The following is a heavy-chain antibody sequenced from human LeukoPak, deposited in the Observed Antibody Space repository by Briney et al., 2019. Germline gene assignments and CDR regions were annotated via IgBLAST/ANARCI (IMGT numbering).Heavy chain of an antibody. D-gene: IGHD2-15*01. CDR2: INQDGSEK. CDR3: AREGCSGGSCYHNWFDP. V-gene: IGHV3-7*01. CDR1: GFTLSSYW. Sequence: GGSLRLSCAASGFTLSSYWMSWVRQAPGKGLEWVANINQDGSEKYYVDSVKGRFTISRDNAKNSLYLQMNSLRAEDTAVYYCAREGCSGGSCYHNWFDPWGQGTLVTVSS. J-gene: IGHJ5*02.